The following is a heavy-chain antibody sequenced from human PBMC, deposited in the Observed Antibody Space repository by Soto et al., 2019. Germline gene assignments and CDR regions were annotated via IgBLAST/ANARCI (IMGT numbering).Heavy chain of an antibody. CDR3: ARALEEYYYDHSGYYSAD. D-gene: IGHD3-22*01. J-gene: IGHJ4*02. Sequence: ASVKVSCKASGYTFTSYGISWVRQAPGQGLEWMGWISAYNGNTNYAQKLQGRVTMTTDTSTSTAYMELRSLRSDDTAVYYCARALEEYYYDHSGYYSADRGQGTLVTVSS. V-gene: IGHV1-18*01. CDR2: ISAYNGNT. CDR1: GYTFTSYG.